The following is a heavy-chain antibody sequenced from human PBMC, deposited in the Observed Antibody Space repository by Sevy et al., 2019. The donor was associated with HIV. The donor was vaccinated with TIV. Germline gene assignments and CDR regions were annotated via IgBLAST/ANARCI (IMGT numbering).Heavy chain of an antibody. CDR2: ISSSSSYI. J-gene: IGHJ6*02. V-gene: IGHV3-21*01. D-gene: IGHD3-10*01. CDR1: GFTFSSYS. CDR3: ARALGITMVQYGMDV. Sequence: GGSLRLSCAASGFTFSSYSMNWVRQAPGKGLEWVSSISSSSSYIYYADSVKGRFTISRDNAKNSLYLQMNSLRAEDTAVYYCARALGITMVQYGMDVWGQGTTVTVSS.